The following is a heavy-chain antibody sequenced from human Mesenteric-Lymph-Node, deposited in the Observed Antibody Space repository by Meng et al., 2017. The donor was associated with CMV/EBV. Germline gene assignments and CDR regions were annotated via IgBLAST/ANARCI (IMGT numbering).Heavy chain of an antibody. J-gene: IGHJ5*02. Sequence: GGSLRLSCAATGITVSSDYMSWVRQAPGKGLEWVSVIYSDGSTFYADSVKGRFSISRDHSKNTVYLQMDSLSAEDTAMYYCATLTTDDWFDAWGQGTLVTVSS. D-gene: IGHD4-11*01. CDR3: ATLTTDDWFDA. CDR1: GITVSSDY. CDR2: IYSDGST. V-gene: IGHV3-66*01.